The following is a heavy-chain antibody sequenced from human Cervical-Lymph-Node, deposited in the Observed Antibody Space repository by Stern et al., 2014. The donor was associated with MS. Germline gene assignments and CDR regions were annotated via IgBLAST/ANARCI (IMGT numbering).Heavy chain of an antibody. V-gene: IGHV7-4-1*02. D-gene: IGHD3-3*01. CDR1: GYTFTSYA. J-gene: IGHJ4*02. Sequence: QVQLVQSGSELKKPGASVKVSCKASGYTFTSYAMNWVRQAPGQGLEWMGWINTNTGNPTYAQGFTGRFVFSLDTSVSTAYLQISSLKAEDTAVYYCASGAMGDFWSGYSYFDYWGQGTLLVVSS. CDR2: INTNTGNP. CDR3: ASGAMGDFWSGYSYFDY.